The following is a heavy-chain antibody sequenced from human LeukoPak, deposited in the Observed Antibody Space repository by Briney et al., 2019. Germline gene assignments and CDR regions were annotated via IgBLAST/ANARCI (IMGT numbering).Heavy chain of an antibody. CDR3: ARAVVVPAAIWAGDTNGWWFDP. CDR1: GGSISSGSYY. CDR2: IYTSGST. D-gene: IGHD2-2*02. V-gene: IGHV4-61*02. Sequence: PSQTLSLTCTVSGGSISSGSYYWSWIRQPAGKGLEWIGRIYTSGSTNYNPSLKSRVTISVDTSKNQFSLKLSSVTAADTAVYYCARAVVVPAAIWAGDTNGWWFDPWGQGTLVTVSS. J-gene: IGHJ5*02.